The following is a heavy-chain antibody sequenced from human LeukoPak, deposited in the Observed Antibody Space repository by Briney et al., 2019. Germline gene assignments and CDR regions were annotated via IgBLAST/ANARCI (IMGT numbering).Heavy chain of an antibody. Sequence: PGGSLRLSCAASGFTFSNYGMSWVRQAPGKGLEWVSVIKSSGGSTYYADSVKGRFTISRDNSKNTLFLQMNSLRAEDTALYFCAKDFGSIFGDYWGQGSLVTVSS. J-gene: IGHJ4*02. D-gene: IGHD3-10*01. CDR2: IKSSGGST. CDR3: AKDFGSIFGDY. V-gene: IGHV3-23*01. CDR1: GFTFSNYG.